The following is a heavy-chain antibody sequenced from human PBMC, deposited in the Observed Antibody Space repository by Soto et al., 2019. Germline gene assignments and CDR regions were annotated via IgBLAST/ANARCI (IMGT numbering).Heavy chain of an antibody. CDR1: GFTFSSHW. V-gene: IGHV3-74*01. J-gene: IGHJ2*01. D-gene: IGHD3-9*01. CDR3: ARDETHYDLLTGQQAWYFDL. CDR2: INSDGSST. Sequence: PGGSLRLSCAASGFTFSSHWMHWVRQAPGKGLVWVSRINSDGSSTTYADAVKGRFTISRDNAKNTLFLQINSLRAEDTAVYFCARDETHYDLLTGQQAWYFDLWGRGTLVTVSS.